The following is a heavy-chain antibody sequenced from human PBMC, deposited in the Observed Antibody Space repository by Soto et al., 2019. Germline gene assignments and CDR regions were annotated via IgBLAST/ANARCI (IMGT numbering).Heavy chain of an antibody. D-gene: IGHD1-7*01. J-gene: IGHJ4*02. CDR1: GYTFGTYG. V-gene: IGHV1-18*01. CDR2: ISGHNGVT. CDR3: ARDRQNYGTFDY. Sequence: QVQLVQSGGEVKKPGASVKVSCKAAGYTFGTYGISWVRQAPGHGLEWMGWISGHNGVTNNARKFQDRVTMTTATSTSTAYMELRSLSSDDTAMYYCARDRQNYGTFDYWGPGTLVTVSS.